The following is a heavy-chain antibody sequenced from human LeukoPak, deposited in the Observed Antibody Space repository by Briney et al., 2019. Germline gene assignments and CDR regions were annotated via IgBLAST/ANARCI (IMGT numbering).Heavy chain of an antibody. Sequence: GGSLRLSCAASGFTFSNAWMSWVRQAPGKGPEWVSRIKSKTDGGTTDYAAPVKGRFTISRDDSKNTLYLQMNSLKTEDTAVYYCTTDPGEAPFDYWGQGTLVTVSS. V-gene: IGHV3-15*01. CDR3: TTDPGEAPFDY. J-gene: IGHJ4*02. CDR1: GFTFSNAW. CDR2: IKSKTDGGTT.